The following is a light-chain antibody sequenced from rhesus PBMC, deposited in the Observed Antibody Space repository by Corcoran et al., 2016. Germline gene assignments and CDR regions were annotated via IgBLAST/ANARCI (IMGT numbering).Light chain of an antibody. Sequence: DIQMTQSPSALSASVGDRVSISCRASQNIYNNVAWYQQKPGKAPKLLIYAASSLKSGIPSRFSGSGSGTDFTLTISSRQPEDTAAYYCQQFYGNPFTFGPGTKLDFK. CDR3: QQFYGNPFT. CDR1: QNIYNN. CDR2: AAS. J-gene: IGKJ3*01. V-gene: IGKV1S17*01.